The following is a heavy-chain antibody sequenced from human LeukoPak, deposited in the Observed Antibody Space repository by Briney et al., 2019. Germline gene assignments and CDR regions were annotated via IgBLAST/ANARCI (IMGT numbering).Heavy chain of an antibody. J-gene: IGHJ4*01. V-gene: IGHV3-21*04. CDR2: VSTSSSYI. CDR1: GFTFSSYS. CDR3: AKVKAIEDTMIVVGPLDY. D-gene: IGHD3-22*01. Sequence: GGSLRLSCAASGFTFSSYSMNWVRQAPGKGLEWVSSVSTSSSYIYYADSVKGRFTISRDNAKNSLYLQMNSLRAEDTAVYYCAKVKAIEDTMIVVGPLDYWGPATPVTVSP.